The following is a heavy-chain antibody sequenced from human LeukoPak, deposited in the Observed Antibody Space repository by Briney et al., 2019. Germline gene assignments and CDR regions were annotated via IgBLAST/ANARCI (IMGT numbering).Heavy chain of an antibody. Sequence: SETLSLTCTVSGGSISSYYWSWIRQPPGKGLEWIGYIYYSGSTNYNPSLKSRVTISVDTSKNQFSLKLSSVTAADTAVYYCARGRSQIIAARPGWFDPWGQGTLVTVSS. D-gene: IGHD6-6*01. CDR1: GGSISSYY. V-gene: IGHV4-59*01. CDR3: ARGRSQIIAARPGWFDP. CDR2: IYYSGST. J-gene: IGHJ5*02.